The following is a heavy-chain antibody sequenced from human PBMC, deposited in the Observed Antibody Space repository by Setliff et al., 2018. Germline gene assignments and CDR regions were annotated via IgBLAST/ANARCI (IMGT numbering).Heavy chain of an antibody. Sequence: PGGSLKTPGKGPGSSFTRNWISGVRQMPGKGLEWMGRIDPSDSYTNYSPSFQGHVTISADKSISTAYVQWSNLKASDTAMYYCARLRGATSYYYMDVWGKGTTVTVSS. CDR1: GSSFTRNW. CDR3: ARLRGATSYYYMDV. J-gene: IGHJ6*03. CDR2: IDPSDSYT. D-gene: IGHD1-26*01. V-gene: IGHV5-10-1*01.